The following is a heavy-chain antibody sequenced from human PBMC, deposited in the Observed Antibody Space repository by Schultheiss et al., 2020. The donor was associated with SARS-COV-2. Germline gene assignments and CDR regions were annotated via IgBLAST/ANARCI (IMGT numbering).Heavy chain of an antibody. CDR3: ARGAYGSRRKYYFDY. CDR1: GGSISSGNFY. D-gene: IGHD3-10*01. CDR2: IYYSGST. J-gene: IGHJ4*02. V-gene: IGHV4-30-4*08. Sequence: SQTLSLTCRVSGGSISSGNFYWSWIRQHPGKGLEWLGYIYYSGSTNYNPSLKSRVTMSVDTSKNQFSLKLSSVTAADTAVYYCARGAYGSRRKYYFDYWGQGTLVTVSS.